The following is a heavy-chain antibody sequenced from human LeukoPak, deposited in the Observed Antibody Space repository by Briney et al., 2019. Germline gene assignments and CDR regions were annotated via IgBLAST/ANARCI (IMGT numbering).Heavy chain of an antibody. CDR1: GYTFTCSY. CDR3: ARGDGSSWTNFDF. J-gene: IGHJ4*02. V-gene: IGHV1-2*02. Sequence: GASVTVSFKSSGYTFTCSYMHWVRQAPGQGGEGMGGINPNSGGTKYALKFQGRVTMIRDTSINTAYMELSRLRSDDTAVYYCARGDGSSWTNFDFWGQGTLVTVSS. CDR2: INPNSGGT. D-gene: IGHD6-13*01.